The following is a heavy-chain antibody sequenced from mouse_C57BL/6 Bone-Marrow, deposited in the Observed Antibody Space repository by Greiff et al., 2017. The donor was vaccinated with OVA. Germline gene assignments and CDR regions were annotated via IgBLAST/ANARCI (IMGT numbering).Heavy chain of an antibody. J-gene: IGHJ3*01. CDR3: ARGGFAY. CDR1: GFSLTGYG. CDR2: IWGDGSA. Sequence: VQGVESGPGLVAPSQSLSITCTASGFSLTGYGVNWVRQPPGKGLEWLGMIWGDGSADYNSALKSRLSISKDNSKSQVFLKMNSLHTDDTARYYCARGGFAYWGQGTLLTVSA. V-gene: IGHV2-6-7*01.